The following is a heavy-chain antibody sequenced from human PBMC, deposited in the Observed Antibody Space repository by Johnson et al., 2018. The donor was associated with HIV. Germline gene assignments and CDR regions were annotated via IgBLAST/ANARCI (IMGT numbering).Heavy chain of an antibody. V-gene: IGHV3-9*01. D-gene: IGHD5-18*01. Sequence: VQLVESGGGLVQPGRSLRLSCAASGFTFDDYAMHWVRQAPGQGLEWVSGISWNSGSIGYADSVKGRFTISRDNAKNSLYLQMNSLRAEDTALYYCAKDRYSYGTDAFDIWGQGTMVTVSS. CDR1: GFTFDDYA. J-gene: IGHJ3*02. CDR2: ISWNSGSI. CDR3: AKDRYSYGTDAFDI.